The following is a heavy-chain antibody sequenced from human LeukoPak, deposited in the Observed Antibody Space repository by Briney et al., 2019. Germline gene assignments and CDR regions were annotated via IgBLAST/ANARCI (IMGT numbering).Heavy chain of an antibody. CDR3: ARVYSNYVDY. CDR2: IYSGGST. V-gene: IGHV3-66*02. D-gene: IGHD4-11*01. CDR1: GFTVRSNY. J-gene: IGHJ4*02. Sequence: GGSLRLSCAASGFTVRSNYMRWVRQAPGKGLEGGSVIYSGGSTYYADSVKGRFTISRDNSKNTLYLQMNSLRAEDTAVYYCARVYSNYVDYWGQGTLVTVSS.